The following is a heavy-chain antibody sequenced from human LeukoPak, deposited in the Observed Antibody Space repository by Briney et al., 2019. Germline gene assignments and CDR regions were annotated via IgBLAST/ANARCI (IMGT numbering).Heavy chain of an antibody. CDR3: APTAEAYTSWWKV. V-gene: IGHV1-2*02. Sequence: ASVKVSCKASGYTFTGYFMHWVRQAPGQGLEWMGWINPNSGATSYAQKFQGRVTMTRDTSISTAYLEVRSLTSDDTAVYYCAPTAEAYTSWWKVWGQGTLVTVSS. CDR1: GYTFTGYF. CDR2: INPNSGAT. D-gene: IGHD3-16*01. J-gene: IGHJ4*02.